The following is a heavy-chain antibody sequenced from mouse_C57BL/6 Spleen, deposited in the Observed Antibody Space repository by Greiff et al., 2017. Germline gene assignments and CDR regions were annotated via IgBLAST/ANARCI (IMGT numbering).Heavy chain of an antibody. J-gene: IGHJ4*01. D-gene: IGHD1-1*01. V-gene: IGHV3-6*01. CDR2: ISYDGSN. Sequence: EVHLVESGPGLVKPSQSLSLTCSVTGYSITSGYYWNWIRQFPGNKLEWMGYISYDGSNNYNPSLKNRISITRDTSKNQFFLKLTSVTTEDTATYYCARGDITTVYAMDYWGQGTSVTVSS. CDR1: GYSITSGYY. CDR3: ARGDITTVYAMDY.